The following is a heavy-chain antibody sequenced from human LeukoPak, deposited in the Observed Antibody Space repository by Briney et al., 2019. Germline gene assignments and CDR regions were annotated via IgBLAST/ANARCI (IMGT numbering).Heavy chain of an antibody. CDR1: GGTFSSYA. J-gene: IGHJ4*02. CDR3: ATAMKWELLGLDY. Sequence: SVKVSCKASGGTFSSYAISWVRQAPGQGLEWMGGIIPIFGTAIYAQKFQGRVTMTEDTSTDTAYMELSSLRSEDTAAYYCATAMKWELLGLDYWGQGTLVTVSS. CDR2: IIPIFGTA. D-gene: IGHD1-26*01. V-gene: IGHV1-69*06.